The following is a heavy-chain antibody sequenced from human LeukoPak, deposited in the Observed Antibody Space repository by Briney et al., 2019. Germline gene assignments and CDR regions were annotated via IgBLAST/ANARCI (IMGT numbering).Heavy chain of an antibody. CDR2: IYNSGST. D-gene: IGHD3-22*01. J-gene: IGHJ6*02. Sequence: PSETLSLTCTVSGGSVSSGGYYWSWIRQHPGKGLEWIGYIYNSGSTYYNPSLKSRVTLLVDTSNNQFSLKLSSVTAADTAVYYCARATWYYYDSSGYYYYHGMDVWGQGSTVTVSS. CDR1: GGSVSSGGYY. V-gene: IGHV4-31*03. CDR3: ARATWYYYDSSGYYYYHGMDV.